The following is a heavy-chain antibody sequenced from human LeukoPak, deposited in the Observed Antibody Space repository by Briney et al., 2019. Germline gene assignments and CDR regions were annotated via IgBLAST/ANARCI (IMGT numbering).Heavy chain of an antibody. D-gene: IGHD3-22*01. CDR2: ISSNGGST. V-gene: IGHV3-64D*09. J-gene: IGHJ4*02. CDR1: GFTFSTYF. Sequence: GGSLRLSCSASGFTFSTYFMHWVRQAPGKGLEYVSAISSNGGSTYYADSVKGRFTISRDNSKNTLYLQMSSLRAEDTAVCHCVKDDSYYYDSSGYPRWGQGTLVTVSS. CDR3: VKDDSYYYDSSGYPR.